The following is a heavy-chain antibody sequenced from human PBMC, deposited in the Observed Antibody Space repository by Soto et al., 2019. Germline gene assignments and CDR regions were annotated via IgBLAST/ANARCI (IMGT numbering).Heavy chain of an antibody. CDR2: ISESGDST. CDR3: AKSRIQGWTKGLDDH. D-gene: IGHD5-18*01. Sequence: EVQLLDSGGRLVQPGGSLRLSCAASGFTFSSYAMSWVRQAPGKGLEWVSSISESGDSTSYAESVRGRFTITRDDSKNTLYLQMNSLRAEDTAVYSCAKSRIQGWTKGLDDHWGQGTLVTVSS. CDR1: GFTFSSYA. J-gene: IGHJ4*02. V-gene: IGHV3-23*01.